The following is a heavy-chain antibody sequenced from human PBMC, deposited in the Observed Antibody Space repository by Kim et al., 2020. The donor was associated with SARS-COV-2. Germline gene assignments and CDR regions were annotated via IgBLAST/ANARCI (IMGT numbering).Heavy chain of an antibody. J-gene: IGHJ4*02. CDR2: IKSKTDGGTT. CDR3: TSGPRYPYGPDFDY. V-gene: IGHV3-15*01. CDR1: GFTFNNAW. Sequence: GGSLRLSCVASGFTFNNAWMSWVRQTPGKGLEWVGRIKSKTDGGTTDYAAPVKGRFTISRDDSKNSFYLQMNSLKSEDTAVYYCTSGPRYPYGPDFDYWGQGTPVTVSS. D-gene: IGHD5-18*01.